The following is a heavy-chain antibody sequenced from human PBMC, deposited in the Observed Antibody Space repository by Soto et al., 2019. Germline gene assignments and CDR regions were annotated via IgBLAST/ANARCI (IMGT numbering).Heavy chain of an antibody. J-gene: IGHJ6*02. CDR3: ARLVQLDTDGYYYYGMDV. V-gene: IGHV1-46*01. Sequence: ASVRVSCKASGYTFTSYYMHWVRQAPGQGLEWMGIINPSGGSTSYAQKFQGRVTMTRDTSTSTVYMELSSLRSEDTAVYYCARLVQLDTDGYYYYGMDVWGQGTTVTVSS. D-gene: IGHD1-1*01. CDR2: INPSGGST. CDR1: GYTFTSYY.